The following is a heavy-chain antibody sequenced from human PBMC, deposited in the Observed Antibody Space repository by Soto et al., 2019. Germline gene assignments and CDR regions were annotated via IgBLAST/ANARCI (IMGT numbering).Heavy chain of an antibody. CDR1: GYTFTSYY. CDR2: INPSGGST. Sequence: ASVKVSCKASGYTFTSYYMHWVRQAPGQGLEWMGIINPSGGSTSYAQKFQGRVTMTRDTSTSTVYMELSSLRSEDTAVYYCARPTTYYDFWSGQRTDVWGQGTTVTVSS. J-gene: IGHJ6*02. D-gene: IGHD3-3*01. CDR3: ARPTTYYDFWSGQRTDV. V-gene: IGHV1-46*01.